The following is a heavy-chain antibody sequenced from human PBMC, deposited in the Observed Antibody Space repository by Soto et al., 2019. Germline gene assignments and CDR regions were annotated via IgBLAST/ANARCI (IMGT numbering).Heavy chain of an antibody. D-gene: IGHD6-19*01. J-gene: IGHJ6*02. Sequence: PSETLSLTCTVSGGSISSSSYYWGWIRQPPGKGLEWIGSIYYSGSTYYNPSLKSRVTISVDTSKNQFSLKLGSVTAADTAVYYCARHRPNSSGWHYYYGMDVWGQGTTVTVSS. CDR2: IYYSGST. V-gene: IGHV4-39*01. CDR1: GGSISSSSYY. CDR3: ARHRPNSSGWHYYYGMDV.